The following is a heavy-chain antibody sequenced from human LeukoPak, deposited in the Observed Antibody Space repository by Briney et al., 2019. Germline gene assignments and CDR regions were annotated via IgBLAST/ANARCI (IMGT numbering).Heavy chain of an antibody. J-gene: IGHJ4*02. D-gene: IGHD6-13*01. Sequence: ASVKVSCKASEYTFSVYHIHGVRLAPGQGLEWMAWVNPNSGDKNYAQKSQGRVTMTRNTALSTVHMEVNSLKFDDTPVYYCARIPSGSCAFDFWGQGTLVTVP. CDR3: ARIPSGSCAFDF. CDR1: EYTFSVYH. V-gene: IGHV1-2*02. CDR2: VNPNSGDK.